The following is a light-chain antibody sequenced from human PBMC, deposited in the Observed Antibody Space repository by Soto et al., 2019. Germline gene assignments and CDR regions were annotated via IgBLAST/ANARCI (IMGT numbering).Light chain of an antibody. J-gene: IGKJ2*01. Sequence: EIVMTQSPATLSVSPEERATLSCRGSQSVSSNLAWYQQKPGQAPRLLIYGASTRATGIPARFSGSGSGTEFTLTISSLQSEDFAVYYCQQYNNWPPYTFGQGTKLEIK. V-gene: IGKV3-15*01. CDR2: GAS. CDR3: QQYNNWPPYT. CDR1: QSVSSN.